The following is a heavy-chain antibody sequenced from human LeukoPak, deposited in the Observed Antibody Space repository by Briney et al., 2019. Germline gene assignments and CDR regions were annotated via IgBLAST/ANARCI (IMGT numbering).Heavy chain of an antibody. CDR2: IYYSGST. CDR1: GGSISSSSYY. J-gene: IGHJ4*02. V-gene: IGHV4-39*01. Sequence: SETRSLTCTVSGGSISSSSYYWGWSRQPPGKGLEWIGSIYYSGSTYYNPSLKSRVNISVDTSKHQFSGKLSTVTATDSTLYYSARPPGSSFGFDYSGQGTLVTVSP. D-gene: IGHD6-6*01. CDR3: ARPPGSSFGFDY.